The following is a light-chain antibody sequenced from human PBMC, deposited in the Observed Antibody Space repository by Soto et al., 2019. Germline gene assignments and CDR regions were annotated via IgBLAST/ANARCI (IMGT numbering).Light chain of an antibody. CDR3: QQRSNWRT. V-gene: IGKV3-11*01. CDR1: QSVSNS. CDR2: DAS. Sequence: LVLTQYPATLSVSPWDGATLSCRASQSVSNSLVWYQHKPGQAPRFLIYDASKRATGTPARFSGSGSGTDFTLTISSLEPEDFGVYYCQQRSNWRTFGQGTKVDIK. J-gene: IGKJ1*01.